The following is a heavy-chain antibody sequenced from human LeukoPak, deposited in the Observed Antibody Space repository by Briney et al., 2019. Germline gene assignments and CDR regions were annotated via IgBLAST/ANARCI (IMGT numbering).Heavy chain of an antibody. V-gene: IGHV5-51*01. CDR2: IYPGDSDT. D-gene: IGHD2-2*01. CDR3: ARRQGCSSTSCLPDY. CDR1: GYSFTSFW. Sequence: GESLKISCQCSGYSFTSFWIAWVRQMPGKGLEWVGMIYPGDSDTIYSPSFQGQVTISADRSIGTAYLQWSSLKASDTAMYYCARRQGCSSTSCLPDYWGQGTLVTVSP. J-gene: IGHJ4*02.